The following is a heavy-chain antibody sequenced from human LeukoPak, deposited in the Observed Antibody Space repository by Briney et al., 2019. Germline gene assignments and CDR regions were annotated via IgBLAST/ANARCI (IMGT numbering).Heavy chain of an antibody. V-gene: IGHV4-39*01. D-gene: IGHD6-19*01. Sequence: PSETLSLTCTVSGGSIITRSYNWGCIRQPPGKGLEWNGSIYYSGSTNYNPSLKSRATIYVNTTKNQFSLRLTSVAAADTAVYYCARRSVAVENYFDYWGQGSLVTVSS. CDR3: ARRSVAVENYFDY. CDR1: GGSIITRSYN. CDR2: IYYSGST. J-gene: IGHJ4*02.